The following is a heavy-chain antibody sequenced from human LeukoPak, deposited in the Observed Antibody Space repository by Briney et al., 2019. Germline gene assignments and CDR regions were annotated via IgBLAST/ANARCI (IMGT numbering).Heavy chain of an antibody. CDR2: ISAYNGNT. J-gene: IGHJ4*02. Sequence: ASVTVSCKGSGYTLSNHAFSWVRQAPGQGPEWMGWISAYNGNTNYAQKLQGRVTMTTDTSTSTAYMELRSLRSDDTAVYYCARVAVAVDYWGQGTLVTVSS. V-gene: IGHV1-18*04. D-gene: IGHD6-19*01. CDR1: GYTLSNHA. CDR3: ARVAVAVDY.